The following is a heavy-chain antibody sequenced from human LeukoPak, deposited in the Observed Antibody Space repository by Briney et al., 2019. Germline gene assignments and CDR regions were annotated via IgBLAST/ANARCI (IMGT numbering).Heavy chain of an antibody. CDR2: INHSGST. V-gene: IGHV4-34*01. CDR3: ARRKAYYYGSGSYSGYYYYYYMDV. D-gene: IGHD3-10*01. CDR1: GGSFSGYY. J-gene: IGHJ6*03. Sequence: SETLSLTCAVYGGSFSGYYWGWIRQPPGKGLEWIGEINHSGSTNYNPSPKSRVTISVDTSKNQFSLKLSSVTAADTAVYYCARRKAYYYGSGSYSGYYYYYYMDVWGKGTTVTVSS.